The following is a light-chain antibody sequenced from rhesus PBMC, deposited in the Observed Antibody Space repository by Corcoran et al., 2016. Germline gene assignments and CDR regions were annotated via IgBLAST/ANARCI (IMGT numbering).Light chain of an antibody. CDR2: AAS. J-gene: IGKJ2*01. CDR3: QPYSDNPYS. Sequence: DIQMTQSPSALSASVGDRVTISCRASQNIYSNLAWYQQKPGKAPKLLIYAASSLQTGIPSRFSGSGSGTVVTLTISSLQPEDSAAYYCQPYSDNPYSFGQGTKVEIK. CDR1: QNIYSN. V-gene: IGKV1S8*01.